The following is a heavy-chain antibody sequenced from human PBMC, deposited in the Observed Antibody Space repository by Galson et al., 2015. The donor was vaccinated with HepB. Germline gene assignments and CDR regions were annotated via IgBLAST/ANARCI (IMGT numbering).Heavy chain of an antibody. D-gene: IGHD3-22*01. J-gene: IGHJ6*02. Sequence: SVKVSCKASGDTFGNYAITWVRQAPGQGLEWMGGTFPILGTTKYAQKFQGRVTITADESAATAYLEVSSLRSEDTAVYYCARATGGYYDPRAERRRMYYYYYGMDVWGQGTTVTVSS. CDR1: GDTFGNYA. CDR3: ARATGGYYDPRAERRRMYYYYYGMDV. CDR2: TFPILGTT. V-gene: IGHV1-69*13.